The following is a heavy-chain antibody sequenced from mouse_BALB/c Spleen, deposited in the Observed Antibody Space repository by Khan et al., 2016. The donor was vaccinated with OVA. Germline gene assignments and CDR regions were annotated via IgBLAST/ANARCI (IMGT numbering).Heavy chain of an antibody. D-gene: IGHD1-1*02. CDR1: GFTFSTYG. CDR2: ISTGGHYT. Sequence: EVELVESEGDLVEPGGSLKLSCAASGFTFSTYGMSWVRQTPDKRLEWVATISTGGHYTYYPDGVRGRFTISRDNAKNTLYLQMTSLKSEDTAMFYCARLAYYYDSEGFAYWGQGTLVTVSA. J-gene: IGHJ3*01. CDR3: ARLAYYYDSEGFAY. V-gene: IGHV5-6*01.